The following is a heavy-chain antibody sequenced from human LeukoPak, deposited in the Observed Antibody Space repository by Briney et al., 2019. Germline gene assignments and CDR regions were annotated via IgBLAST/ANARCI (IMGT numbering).Heavy chain of an antibody. Sequence: ASVKVSCKVSGYTLTELSMHWVRQAPGKGLEWMGGFDPEDGETIYAQKFQGRVTMTEDTSTDTAYMELSSLRSEDTAVYYCATIPGEWELPEFDYWGQGTLVTVSS. CDR3: ATIPGEWELPEFDY. CDR2: FDPEDGET. J-gene: IGHJ4*02. CDR1: GYTLTELS. V-gene: IGHV1-24*01. D-gene: IGHD1-26*01.